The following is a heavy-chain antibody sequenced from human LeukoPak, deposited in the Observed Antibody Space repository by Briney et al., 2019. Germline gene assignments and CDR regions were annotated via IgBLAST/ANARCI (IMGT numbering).Heavy chain of an antibody. J-gene: IGHJ6*02. V-gene: IGHV3-9*01. CDR2: ISWNSGSI. CDR3: AKESSGSSWSLYYYYGMDV. D-gene: IGHD6-13*01. CDR1: GFTFDDYA. Sequence: GGSLRLSCAASGFTFDDYAMHWVRQAPGKGLEWVSGISWNSGSIGYVDSVKGRFTISRDNAKNSLYLQMNSLRAEDTALYYCAKESSGSSWSLYYYYGMDVWGQGTTVTVSS.